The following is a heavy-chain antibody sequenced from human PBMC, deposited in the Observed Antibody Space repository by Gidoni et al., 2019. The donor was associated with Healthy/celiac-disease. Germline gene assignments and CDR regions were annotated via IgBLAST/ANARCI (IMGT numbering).Heavy chain of an antibody. CDR1: GGSISSSSYY. D-gene: IGHD4-17*01. Sequence: QLQLQESGPGLVKPSETLSLTCTVSGGSISSSSYYWGWIRQPPGKGLEWIGSIYYSGSTYYNPSLKSRVTISVDTSKNQFSLKLSSVTAADTAVYYCARLNLLTTVKGWFDPWGQGTLVTVSS. J-gene: IGHJ5*02. V-gene: IGHV4-39*01. CDR3: ARLNLLTTVKGWFDP. CDR2: IYYSGST.